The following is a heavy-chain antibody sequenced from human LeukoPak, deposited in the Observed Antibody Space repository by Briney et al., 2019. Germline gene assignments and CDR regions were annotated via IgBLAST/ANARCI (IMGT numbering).Heavy chain of an antibody. V-gene: IGHV3-23*01. J-gene: IGHJ4*02. Sequence: SLRLSCAPSGFTLSIYAISGVRQAPEKGLGWVSGISGSGGSTLYADSVKRRFTISRDNSKNTLYLKMHSLRAEDTAVYYCAKVYGSGSYYPIFDYWGQGTLVTVSS. CDR1: GFTLSIYA. D-gene: IGHD3-10*01. CDR2: ISGSGGST. CDR3: AKVYGSGSYYPIFDY.